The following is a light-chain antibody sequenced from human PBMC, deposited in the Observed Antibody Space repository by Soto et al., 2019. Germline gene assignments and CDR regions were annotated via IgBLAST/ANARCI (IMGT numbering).Light chain of an antibody. J-gene: IGLJ3*02. CDR3: SSYAGSNNWV. CDR1: SSDVGGYNY. CDR2: EVS. Sequence: QSVLTQPPSASGSPGQSVTISCTGTSSDVGGYNYVSWYQQHPGKAPKLMIYEVSKRHSGVPDRFSGSKSGNTASLTVSGLQAEDEADYYCSSYAGSNNWVFGGGTKVTVL. V-gene: IGLV2-8*01.